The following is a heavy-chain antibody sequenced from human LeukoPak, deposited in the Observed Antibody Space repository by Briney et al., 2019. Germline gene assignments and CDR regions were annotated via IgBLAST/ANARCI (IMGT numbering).Heavy chain of an antibody. D-gene: IGHD7-27*01. J-gene: IGHJ4*02. CDR1: GGTFSSYA. CDR2: IIPIFGTA. CDR3: ASLTGIYFDY. Sequence: SVKVSCKASGGTFSSYAISWVRQAPGQGLEWMGGIIPIFGTANYAQKFRGRVAITADESTSTAYMELSSLRSEDTAVYYRASLTGIYFDYWGQGTLVTVSS. V-gene: IGHV1-69*01.